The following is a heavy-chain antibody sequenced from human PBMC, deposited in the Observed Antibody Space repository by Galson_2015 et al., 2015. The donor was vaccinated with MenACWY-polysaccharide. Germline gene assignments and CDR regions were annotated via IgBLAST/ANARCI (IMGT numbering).Heavy chain of an antibody. D-gene: IGHD2/OR15-2a*01. Sequence: ETLSLTCTVSGDSISSYYWSWIRQPPGKGLEWIGYIYYSGSTNYNPSLKSRVTISVDTPKNQFSLKLSSVTAADTAVYYCARQISTYMDVWGKGTTVTVSS. J-gene: IGHJ6*03. CDR1: GDSISSYY. V-gene: IGHV4-59*08. CDR3: ARQISTYMDV. CDR2: IYYSGST.